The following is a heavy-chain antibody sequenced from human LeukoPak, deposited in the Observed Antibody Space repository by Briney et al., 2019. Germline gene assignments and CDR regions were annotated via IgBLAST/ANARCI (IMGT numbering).Heavy chain of an antibody. CDR1: GFTIEDYG. CDR3: AREGTTVVSYFDY. V-gene: IGHV3-20*04. J-gene: IGHJ4*02. CDR2: IDRNGDST. Sequence: GGSLRLSCAASGFTIEDYGLSWVRQGPGKGLAWVSAIDRNGDSTGYADSVKGRFTISRDNAKNSLYLQMNSLRAEDTAVYYCAREGTTVVSYFDYWGQGTLVTVSS. D-gene: IGHD4-23*01.